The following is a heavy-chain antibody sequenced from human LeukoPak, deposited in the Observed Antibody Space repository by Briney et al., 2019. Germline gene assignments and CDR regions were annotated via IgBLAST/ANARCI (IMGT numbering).Heavy chain of an antibody. J-gene: IGHJ4*02. CDR3: ARAFGAVAGYLDY. CDR2: IPIIADI. V-gene: IGHV3-13*01. CDR1: GFTFSSYD. D-gene: IGHD6-13*01. Sequence: PGGSLRLSCVASGFTFSSYDMHWVRQVTGKGLEWVSAIPIIADIYYADSVKGRFTISRENAKNSLYLQMNSLRAGDTAVYYCARAFGAVAGYLDYWGQGTLVTVSS.